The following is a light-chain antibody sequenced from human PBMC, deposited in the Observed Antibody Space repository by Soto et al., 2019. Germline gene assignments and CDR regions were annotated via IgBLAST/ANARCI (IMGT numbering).Light chain of an antibody. CDR3: QHYARSVGT. CDR2: GEA. Sequence: ESVLTQSPGTLSLSPGERATVSCRASQSASSSYFAWYQQKPGQAPRLLISGEANRATGIPDRFSGSGSGTDFALTISRLGPEGCAVEYCQHYARSVGTFGQVTRV. V-gene: IGKV3-20*01. J-gene: IGKJ1*01. CDR1: QSASSSY.